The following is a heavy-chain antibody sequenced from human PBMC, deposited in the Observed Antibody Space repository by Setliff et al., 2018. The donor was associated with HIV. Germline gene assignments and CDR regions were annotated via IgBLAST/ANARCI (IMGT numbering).Heavy chain of an antibody. D-gene: IGHD3-22*01. CDR1: GFTFNHYA. V-gene: IGHV1-69*10. CDR2: TNPQSDIA. CDR3: VRVGPWYYARSGYLASWDY. J-gene: IGHJ4*02. Sequence: ASVKVSCKASGFTFNHYALSWVRQAPGQRPEWMGGTNPQSDIANYAQRFQGRVTITADHSTTTTYMELTSLRADDTAVYYCVRVGPWYYARSGYLASWDYWGQGTLVTV.